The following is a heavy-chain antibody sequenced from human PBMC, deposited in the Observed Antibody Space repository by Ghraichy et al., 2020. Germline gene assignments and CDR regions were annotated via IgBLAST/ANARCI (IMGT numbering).Heavy chain of an antibody. D-gene: IGHD7-27*01. J-gene: IGHJ3*02. Sequence: GSLRLSCTVSGGSISSYYWSCIRQPPGKGLEWIGYIYHSGSTNYNPSLKRRVTISVDTSKNQFSLKLSSVTAADTAMYYCAAQLGISAFDIWCKVTMVTVSS. CDR2: IYHSGST. V-gene: IGHV4-59*08. CDR3: AAQLGISAFDI. CDR1: GGSISSYY.